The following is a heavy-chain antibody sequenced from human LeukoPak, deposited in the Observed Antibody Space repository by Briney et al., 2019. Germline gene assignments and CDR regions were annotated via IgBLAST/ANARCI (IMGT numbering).Heavy chain of an antibody. CDR2: ISSSLSVI. CDR1: GFTFTDYW. V-gene: IGHV3-48*02. Sequence: GSLRLSCAASGFTFTDYWMHWVRQAPGKGLVWVSYISSSLSVIYYADSVKGRFTISRDNAKNSLFLQMNDLRDEDTAVYYCTRDQYSGHWYYAFDIWGQGTRVTVSS. D-gene: IGHD6-19*01. J-gene: IGHJ3*02. CDR3: TRDQYSGHWYYAFDI.